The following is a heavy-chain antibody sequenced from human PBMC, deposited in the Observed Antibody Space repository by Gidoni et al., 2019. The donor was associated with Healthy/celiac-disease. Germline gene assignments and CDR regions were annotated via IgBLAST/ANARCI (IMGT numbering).Heavy chain of an antibody. CDR1: GVTVSDYY. CDR3: ARGFFSGWYGMDV. D-gene: IGHD6-19*01. J-gene: IGHJ6*02. Sequence: QVQLVESGGGLVKPGGARRRAGAASGVTVSDYYLSWIRQAPGTGLAWVSYISSSGSTIYYADSVKGRFTISRDNAKNSLYLQMTSLRAEDTAVYYCARGFFSGWYGMDVWGQGTTVTVSS. V-gene: IGHV3-11*01. CDR2: ISSSGSTI.